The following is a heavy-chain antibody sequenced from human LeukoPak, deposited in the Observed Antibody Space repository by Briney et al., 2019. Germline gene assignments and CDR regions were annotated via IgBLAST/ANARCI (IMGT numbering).Heavy chain of an antibody. D-gene: IGHD2-2*01. CDR1: GFTFSGYA. CDR2: ISSSSSTI. J-gene: IGHJ4*02. V-gene: IGHV3-48*01. Sequence: GRSLRLSCAASGFTFSGYAVHWVRQASGKGLEWVSYISSSSSTIYYADSVKGRFTISRDNAKNSLYLQMNSLRAEDTAVYYCAAPGVPAATYYFDYWGQGTLVTVSS. CDR3: AAPGVPAATYYFDY.